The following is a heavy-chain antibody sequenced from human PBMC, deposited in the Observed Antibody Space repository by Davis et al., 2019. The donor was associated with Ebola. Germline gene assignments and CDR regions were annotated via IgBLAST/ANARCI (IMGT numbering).Heavy chain of an antibody. Sequence: GESLKISCAASGFTFSSYWMSWVRQAPGKGLEWVANIKQDGSEKYYVDSVKGRFTISRDNDKNSLSLQMNGLRAEDTAVYYCARARDGYIKSGFDYWGQGTLVTVSS. J-gene: IGHJ4*02. V-gene: IGHV3-7*01. D-gene: IGHD5-24*01. CDR2: IKQDGSEK. CDR3: ARARDGYIKSGFDY. CDR1: GFTFSSYW.